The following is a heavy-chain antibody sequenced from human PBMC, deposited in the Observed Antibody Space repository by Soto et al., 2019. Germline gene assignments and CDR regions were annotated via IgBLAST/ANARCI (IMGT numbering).Heavy chain of an antibody. J-gene: IGHJ6*02. V-gene: IGHV3-48*03. CDR1: GFTFSNFE. CDR2: INTAGSTK. D-gene: IGHD2-2*01. CDR3: ARAECSNPKRLTAYYSYGLEV. Sequence: GLSLRLSCAASGFTFSNFEMHWVRQAPGKGLEWVSYINTAGSTKYYAESVKGRFTISRDNARNSLFLQMNSLRAEDTAVYYCARAECSNPKRLTAYYSYGLEVLGQGTTVDVSS.